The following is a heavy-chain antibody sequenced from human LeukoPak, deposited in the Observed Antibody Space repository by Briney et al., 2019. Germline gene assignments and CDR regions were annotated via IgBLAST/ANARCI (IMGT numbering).Heavy chain of an antibody. J-gene: IGHJ4*02. Sequence: ASVKVSCKASGYTFTSFDINWVRQATGQGLEWMGWMNPNSGNSGYAQKFQGRVTMTRDTSTSTVYMELSSLRSEDTAVYYCARDFGGVVDYFDYWGQGTLVTVSS. V-gene: IGHV1-8*01. CDR1: GYTFTSFD. CDR3: ARDFGGVVDYFDY. CDR2: MNPNSGNS. D-gene: IGHD3-3*01.